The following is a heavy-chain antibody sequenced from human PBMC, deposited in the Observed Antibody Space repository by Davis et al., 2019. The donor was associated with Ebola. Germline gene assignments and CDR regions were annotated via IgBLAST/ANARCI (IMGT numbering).Heavy chain of an antibody. J-gene: IGHJ6*02. CDR3: ARVGWESSSWSHGMDV. V-gene: IGHV4-61*01. CDR1: GGSVSSGSYY. D-gene: IGHD6-13*01. CDR2: IYYSGST. Sequence: SETLSLTCTVSGGSVSSGSYYWSWIRQPPGKGLEWIGYIYYSGSTNYNPSLKSRVTISVDTSKNQFSLKLSSVTAADTAVYYCARVGWESSSWSHGMDVWGQGTTVTVSS.